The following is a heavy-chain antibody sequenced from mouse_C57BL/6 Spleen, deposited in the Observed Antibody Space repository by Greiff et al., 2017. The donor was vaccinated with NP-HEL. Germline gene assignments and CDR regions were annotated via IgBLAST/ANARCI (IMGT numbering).Heavy chain of an antibody. D-gene: IGHD2-4*01. J-gene: IGHJ3*01. CDR3: AREGGLRPWFAY. CDR1: GYAFSSSW. Sequence: LEESGPELVKPGASVKISCKASGYAFSSSWMNWVKQRPGKGLEWIGRIYPGDGDTNYNGKFKGKATLTADKSSSTAYMQLSSLTSEDSAVYFCAREGGLRPWFAYWGQGTLVTVSA. CDR2: IYPGDGDT. V-gene: IGHV1-82*01.